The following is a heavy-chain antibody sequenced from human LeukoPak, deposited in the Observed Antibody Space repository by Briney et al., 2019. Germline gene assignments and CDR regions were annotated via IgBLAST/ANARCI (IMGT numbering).Heavy chain of an antibody. V-gene: IGHV4-34*01. J-gene: IGHJ4*02. Sequence: SETLSLTCAVYGGSFSGYYWSWIRQPPGKGLEWIGEINHSGSTNYNPSLKSRVTISVDTSKNQFSLKLSSVTAADTAVYYCARGRRVTHFDYWGQGTLATVSS. CDR2: INHSGST. D-gene: IGHD2-21*02. CDR1: GGSFSGYY. CDR3: ARGRRVTHFDY.